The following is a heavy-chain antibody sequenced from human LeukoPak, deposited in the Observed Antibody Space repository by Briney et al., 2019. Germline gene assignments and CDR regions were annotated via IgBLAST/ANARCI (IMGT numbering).Heavy chain of an antibody. V-gene: IGHV3-30*03. CDR2: ISYDGSNK. D-gene: IGHD2-15*01. CDR1: GLTFSSYG. CDR3: ARDIGDAFDI. J-gene: IGHJ3*02. Sequence: GGSLRLSCAASGLTFSSYGMHWVRQAPGKGLEWVAVISYDGSNKYYADSVKGRFTISRDNSKNTLYLQMNSLRAEDTAVYYCARDIGDAFDIWGQGTMVTVSS.